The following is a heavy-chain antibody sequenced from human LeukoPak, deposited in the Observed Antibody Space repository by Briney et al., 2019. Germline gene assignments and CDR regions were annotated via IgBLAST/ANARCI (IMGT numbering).Heavy chain of an antibody. CDR1: GFTLSIYS. J-gene: IGHJ4*02. Sequence: SGGSLTLSCPASGFTLSIYSMNWVRQAPGKGLECVSSISSSSSYIYYADSVKGRFTISRDNAKNSLYLQMNSLRGEDTAVYDCAREGGGNSGIDYWGEGTLVTASS. CDR2: ISSSSSYI. V-gene: IGHV3-21*01. CDR3: AREGGGNSGIDY. D-gene: IGHD4-23*01.